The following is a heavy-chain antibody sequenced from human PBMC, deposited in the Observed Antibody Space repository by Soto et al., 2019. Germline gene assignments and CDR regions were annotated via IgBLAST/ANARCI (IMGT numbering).Heavy chain of an antibody. CDR3: ARDQGVSYFDY. CDR1: GGSINSGAYY. Sequence: SETLSLTCTVSGGSINSGAYYWSWIRQHPGNVLEWIGYIHFSGSTYYNPSLKSRLTISADTSKNQFSLRLSSVTAADTAVYYCARDQGVSYFDYWGQGALVTVSS. D-gene: IGHD6-13*01. J-gene: IGHJ4*02. CDR2: IHFSGST. V-gene: IGHV4-31*03.